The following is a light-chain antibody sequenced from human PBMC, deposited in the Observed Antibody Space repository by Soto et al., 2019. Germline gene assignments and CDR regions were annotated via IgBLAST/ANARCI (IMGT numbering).Light chain of an antibody. V-gene: IGKV3-15*01. CDR1: QSVSSN. Sequence: EIALTQSAATLSGSAREQATVCCRASQSVSSNLAWYQQKPGQAPTPLIYGASTRATGVPATFSGSGSGTDFTLTISRLEPEDFAVYYCQQYGRSGTFGQGTTVDI. CDR2: GAS. J-gene: IGKJ1*01. CDR3: QQYGRSGT.